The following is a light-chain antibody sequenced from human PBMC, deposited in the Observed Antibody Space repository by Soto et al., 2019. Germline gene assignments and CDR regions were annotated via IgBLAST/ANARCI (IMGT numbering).Light chain of an antibody. CDR1: QYVSNK. CDR3: KQYKEWPPFT. J-gene: IGKJ5*01. Sequence: IVMKQSPATLSVSPGETATLSCRASQYVSNKVAWYQQKPGQAPSLLILGASTRATGVPARFSGSGSGTEFTLSISSLQSEDFAVYYCKQYKEWPPFTFGQGTRLEI. CDR2: GAS. V-gene: IGKV3-15*01.